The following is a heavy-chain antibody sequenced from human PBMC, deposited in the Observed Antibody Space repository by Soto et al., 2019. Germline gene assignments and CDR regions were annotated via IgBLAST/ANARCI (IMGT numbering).Heavy chain of an antibody. V-gene: IGHV5-51*01. Sequence: GESLKISCQCSGYTFSNLWIGWVGQLPGQGLEWMGIIYPGDHETRYSPSFLGKVTISAETSINTAYLQWSSLEASDSAFYFCARSPRSSPYFDFWGQGALVTVSS. D-gene: IGHD6-13*01. J-gene: IGHJ4*02. CDR1: GYTFSNLW. CDR3: ARSPRSSPYFDF. CDR2: IYPGDHET.